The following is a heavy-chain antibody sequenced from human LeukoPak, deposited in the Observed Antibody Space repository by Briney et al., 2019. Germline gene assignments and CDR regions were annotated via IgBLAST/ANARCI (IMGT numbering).Heavy chain of an antibody. CDR2: IHYSGST. D-gene: IGHD3-10*01. CDR1: GGSISTYK. Sequence: PSETLSLTCTVSGGSISTYKWSWIRQPPGKGLEDIGNIHYSGSTNYNPSLKSRVTISVDTSKNRFSLKLTSVTAADTAVYYCARQGGVRGYYGSGSYYYDYWGQGTLVTVSS. J-gene: IGHJ4*02. V-gene: IGHV4-59*01. CDR3: ARQGGVRGYYGSGSYYYDY.